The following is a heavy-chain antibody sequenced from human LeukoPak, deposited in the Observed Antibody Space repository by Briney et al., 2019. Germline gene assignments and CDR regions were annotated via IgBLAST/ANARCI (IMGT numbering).Heavy chain of an antibody. CDR3: ARADDRGGTSPLDY. D-gene: IGHD2-2*01. V-gene: IGHV4-38-2*01. Sequence: SETLSLTCGVSNYYISSGSYWSWIRQPPGKGLEWIGSIYHTGSAYYSSSLQSRVTISVDTSKNQFSVKLSSVTAADTAVYYCARADDRGGTSPLDYWGQGTLVTVSS. CDR2: IYHTGSA. J-gene: IGHJ4*02. CDR1: NYYISSGSY.